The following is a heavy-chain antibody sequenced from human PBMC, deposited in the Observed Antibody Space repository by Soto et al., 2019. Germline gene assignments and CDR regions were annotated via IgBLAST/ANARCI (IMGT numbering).Heavy chain of an antibody. V-gene: IGHV1-3*01. J-gene: IGHJ4*02. Sequence: ASVKVSCKASGYTFTSYAIHWVRQAPGQRLEWMGWINAGNGNTKYSQKFQGRFTISRDDSKSIAYLQMNSLKTEDTAVYYCSRSGYSDSWNGKDLDYWGQGTLVTVSS. D-gene: IGHD6-13*01. CDR2: INAGNGNT. CDR3: SRSGYSDSWNGKDLDY. CDR1: GYTFTSYA.